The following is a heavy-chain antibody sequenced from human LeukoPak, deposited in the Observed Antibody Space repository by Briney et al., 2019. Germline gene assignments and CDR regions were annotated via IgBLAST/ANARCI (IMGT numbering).Heavy chain of an antibody. D-gene: IGHD1-26*01. Sequence: GRSLRLSCAASAFTFSNYGMHWVRQAPGKGLEWVALIWHDGSNKYYADSVKGRFTISRDNAKNSLYLQMNSLRDEDTAVYYCARATTLLDYWGQGTLVTVSS. V-gene: IGHV3-33*01. CDR2: IWHDGSNK. CDR1: AFTFSNYG. CDR3: ARATTLLDY. J-gene: IGHJ4*02.